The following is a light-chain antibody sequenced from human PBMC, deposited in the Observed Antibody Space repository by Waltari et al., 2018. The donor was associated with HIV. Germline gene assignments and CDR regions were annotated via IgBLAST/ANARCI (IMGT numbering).Light chain of an antibody. J-gene: IGKJ2*01. CDR3: LQHATLPYT. Sequence: EIVLTQSPATLSLSPGGRASLSCSASQSVNNVYLAWYQWKPGQAPRLVIYGPSRRATGVPDRFTGSGAGTDFTLTISRLQPEDFAVYYCLQHATLPYTFGQGTKLEI. CDR1: QSVNNVY. V-gene: IGKV3-20*01. CDR2: GPS.